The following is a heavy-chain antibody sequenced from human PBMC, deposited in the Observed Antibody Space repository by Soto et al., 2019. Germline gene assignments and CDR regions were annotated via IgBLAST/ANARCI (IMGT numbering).Heavy chain of an antibody. J-gene: IGHJ6*03. CDR2: FDPEDGET. CDR1: GYTLTELS. Sequence: ASVKVSCKVSGYTLTELSMHWVRQAPGKGLEWMGGFDPEDGETIYAQKFQGRVTMTEDTSTDTAYMELSSLRSEDTAVYYCATTRIVVVPAAMANYYYYYMDVWGKGTTVTVSS. CDR3: ATTRIVVVPAAMANYYYYYMDV. V-gene: IGHV1-24*01. D-gene: IGHD2-2*01.